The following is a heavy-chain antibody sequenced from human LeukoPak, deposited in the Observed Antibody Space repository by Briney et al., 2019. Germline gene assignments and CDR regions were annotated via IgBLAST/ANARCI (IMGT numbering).Heavy chain of an antibody. V-gene: IGHV1-69*13. J-gene: IGHJ1*01. CDR2: IIPIFGTA. Sequence: GASVKVSCKASGGTFSNYAISWVRQAPGQGLVWMGAIIPIFGTANYAQKFQGRVTITADESTRTAYMELSSLRSEDTAVYYCARILSSSWYEYFHHWGQGTLVTVSS. D-gene: IGHD6-19*01. CDR1: GGTFSNYA. CDR3: ARILSSSWYEYFHH.